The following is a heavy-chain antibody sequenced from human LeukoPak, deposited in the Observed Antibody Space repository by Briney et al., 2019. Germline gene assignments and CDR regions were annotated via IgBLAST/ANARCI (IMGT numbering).Heavy chain of an antibody. V-gene: IGHV1-18*01. CDR3: AREWYYRRSSWYDGDPYYYGMDV. Sequence: GASVKVPCKASGYTFTSYGISWVRQAPGQGLEWMGWISAYNGNTNYAQKLQGRVTMTTDTSTSTAYMELRSLRSDDTAVYYCAREWYYRRSSWYDGDPYYYGMDVWGQGTTVTVSS. J-gene: IGHJ6*02. CDR2: ISAYNGNT. CDR1: GYTFTSYG. D-gene: IGHD6-13*01.